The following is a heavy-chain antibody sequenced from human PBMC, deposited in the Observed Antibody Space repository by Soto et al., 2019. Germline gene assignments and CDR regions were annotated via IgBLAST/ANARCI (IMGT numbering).Heavy chain of an antibody. Sequence: QVQLVQSGAEVKKPGSSVKVSCKASGGTFSSYAISWVRQAPGQGLEWMGGIIPIFDTADYAQKFQGRVTITADESTNTAYMERSSLRSEDRAVYYCAGHSSGVPGYYYGMDVWGQGTTVTVSS. V-gene: IGHV1-69*12. CDR3: AGHSSGVPGYYYGMDV. CDR1: GGTFSSYA. J-gene: IGHJ6*02. CDR2: IIPIFDTA. D-gene: IGHD3-22*01.